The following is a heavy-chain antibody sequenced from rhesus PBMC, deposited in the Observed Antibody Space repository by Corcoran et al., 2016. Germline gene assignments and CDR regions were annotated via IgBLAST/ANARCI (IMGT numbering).Heavy chain of an antibody. V-gene: IGHV4-165*01. Sequence: QVQLQESGPGLVKPSETLSLTCAVSGGSISSNYWSWLRPSHGKGLEWIGYIVGGSGSTSYNPSLKSRVTISTATSKNQFSLKLSAVTAADTAVYYCARFDGSSYCDYWGQGVLVTVSS. CDR2: IVGGSGST. J-gene: IGHJ4*01. CDR3: ARFDGSSYCDY. CDR1: GGSISSNY. D-gene: IGHD4-29*01.